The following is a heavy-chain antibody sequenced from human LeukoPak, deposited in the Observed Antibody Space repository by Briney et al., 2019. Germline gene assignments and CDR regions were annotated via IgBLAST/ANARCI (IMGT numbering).Heavy chain of an antibody. J-gene: IGHJ4*02. CDR3: ARNGDSSGWYMNDH. CDR2: MNPNSGNT. Sequence: GASVKVSCKASGYTFTSYDINWVRQATGQGLEWMGWMNPNSGNTGYAQKFQGRVTMTRNTSISTAYMELSSLRSEDTAVYYCARNGDSSGWYMNDHWGQGTLVTVSS. D-gene: IGHD6-19*01. V-gene: IGHV1-8*01. CDR1: GYTFTSYD.